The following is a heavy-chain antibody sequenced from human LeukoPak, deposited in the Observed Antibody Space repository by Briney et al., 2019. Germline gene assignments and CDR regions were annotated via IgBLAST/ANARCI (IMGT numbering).Heavy chain of an antibody. D-gene: IGHD1-1*01. Sequence: SQTLSLTCAISGDSVSSNSAAWNWIRQSPSRGLEWLGRTYYRSKWYNDYAVSVKSRITINPDTSKNQFSLKLSSVTAADTAVYYCAREGANWRYFDYWGQGTLVTVSS. V-gene: IGHV6-1*01. J-gene: IGHJ4*02. CDR3: AREGANWRYFDY. CDR2: TYYRSKWYN. CDR1: GDSVSSNSAA.